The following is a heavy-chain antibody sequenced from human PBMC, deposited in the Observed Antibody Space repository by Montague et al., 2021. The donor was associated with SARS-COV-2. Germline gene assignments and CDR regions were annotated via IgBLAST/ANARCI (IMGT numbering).Heavy chain of an antibody. CDR2: IYYSGST. D-gene: IGHD3-10*01. CDR1: GGSISSYY. Sequence: SETLSLTCSVSGGSISSYYWSWIRQPPGKGLEWIGYIYYSGSTNYNPSLKSRVTISVDTSKNQFSLKLSSVTAADTAVYYCARGARQGYGFRLGSFDYWGQGTLVTVSS. CDR3: ARGARQGYGFRLGSFDY. J-gene: IGHJ4*02. V-gene: IGHV4-59*12.